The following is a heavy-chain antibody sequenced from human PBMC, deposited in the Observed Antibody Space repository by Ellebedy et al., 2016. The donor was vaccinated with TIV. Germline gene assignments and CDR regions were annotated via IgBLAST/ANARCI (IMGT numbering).Heavy chain of an antibody. V-gene: IGHV4-59*01. D-gene: IGHD3-3*01. CDR3: TRSGEFWSGFQQNYFDP. J-gene: IGHJ5*02. Sequence: MPSETLSLTCTVSSGSFSNYYWTWIRQPPGKGLEWIGYVYYTGYTSYNPSLKSRLTMSVDMSKSQFTLKLTSVTAADTAIYYCTRSGEFWSGFQQNYFDPWGQGTLVSVSS. CDR2: VYYTGYT. CDR1: SGSFSNYY.